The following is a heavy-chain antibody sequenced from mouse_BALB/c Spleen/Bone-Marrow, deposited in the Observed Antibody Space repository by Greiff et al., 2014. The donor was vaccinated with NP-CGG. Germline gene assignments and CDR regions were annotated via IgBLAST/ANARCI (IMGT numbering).Heavy chain of an antibody. CDR2: IDPANGNT. J-gene: IGHJ3*01. D-gene: IGHD2-2*01. CDR3: ARNGNDGAWFAS. Sequence: VQLQQSGAELVKPGASVKLSCTASGFNFKDTYMHWVKQRPEQGLEWIGRIDPANGNTKYDPKFQGKATITADTSSNTAYLQLSSLTSEDTAVYYCARNGNDGAWFASWGQGTLVTVSA. CDR1: GFNFKDTY. V-gene: IGHV14-3*02.